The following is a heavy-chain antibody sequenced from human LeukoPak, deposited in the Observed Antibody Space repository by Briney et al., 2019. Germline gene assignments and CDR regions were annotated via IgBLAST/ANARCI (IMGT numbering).Heavy chain of an antibody. V-gene: IGHV3-7*01. D-gene: IGHD6-13*01. Sequence: PGGSLRLSCAASGFTFSSYWMSWVRQAPGKGLEWVANIKQDGSEKYYVDSVKGRFTISRDNAKNSLYLQMNSLRAEDTAVYYCARAPIAAAGPHFDYWGQGTLVTVSS. J-gene: IGHJ4*02. CDR2: IKQDGSEK. CDR1: GFTFSSYW. CDR3: ARAPIAAAGPHFDY.